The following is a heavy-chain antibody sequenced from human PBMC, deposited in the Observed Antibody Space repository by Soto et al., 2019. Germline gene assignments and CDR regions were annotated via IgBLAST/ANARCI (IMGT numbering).Heavy chain of an antibody. CDR2: INSDGITT. J-gene: IGHJ5*02. Sequence: EVQLVESGGGPVQAGGSLRLSCAASGLTLSNYWMQWVRQGPGKGLVWVAHINSDGITTKYAESVKGRFTISRDDAKNMLYLQMNSLRHDDTAVYYCAKVKGGSGARGDPLDLWGQGILFTVSS. V-gene: IGHV3-74*03. D-gene: IGHD2-15*01. CDR1: GLTLSNYW. CDR3: AKVKGGSGARGDPLDL.